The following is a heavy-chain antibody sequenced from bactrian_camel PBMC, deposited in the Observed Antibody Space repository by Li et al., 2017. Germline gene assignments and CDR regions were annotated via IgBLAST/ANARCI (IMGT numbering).Heavy chain of an antibody. CDR3: AEGRGSRGEHCYSLNY. D-gene: IGHD6*01. CDR2: IYSIDQGR. CDR1: GYTYNSNC. J-gene: IGHJ4*01. V-gene: IGHV3S1*01. Sequence: HVQLVESGGGLVQPGGSLRLSCAASGYTYNSNCMAWFRQSPGKKREHVATIYSIDQGRQYAASVKGRFTISRDSAKNTVYLQMNNLQPEDTATYYCAEGRGSRGEHCYSLNYWGQGTQVTVS.